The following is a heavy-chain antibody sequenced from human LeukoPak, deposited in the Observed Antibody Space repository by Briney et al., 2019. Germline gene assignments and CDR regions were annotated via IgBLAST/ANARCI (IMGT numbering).Heavy chain of an antibody. CDR2: INHSGST. Sequence: PSETLSLTCAVYGGSFSGYYWSWIRQPPGKGLEWIGEINHSGSTNYNPSLKSRVTMSVDTSKNQFSLKLDAVTAADTAVFYCARHYYDSSGYDAFDIWGQGAMVTVSS. J-gene: IGHJ3*02. CDR1: GGSFSGYY. D-gene: IGHD3-22*01. CDR3: ARHYYDSSGYDAFDI. V-gene: IGHV4-34*01.